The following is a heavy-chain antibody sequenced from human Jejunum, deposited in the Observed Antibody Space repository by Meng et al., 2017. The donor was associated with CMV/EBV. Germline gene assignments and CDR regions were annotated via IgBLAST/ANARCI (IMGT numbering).Heavy chain of an antibody. Sequence: GFTFSKNWLSWVRQAPGKGLEGVANIKQDGSQKYYVDSVKGRFTISRDNAKTSLYLQMNSLTAEDTALYYCAREESGDMPYAFNYWGQGTLVTVSS. J-gene: IGHJ4*02. D-gene: IGHD3-16*01. CDR1: GFTFSKNW. V-gene: IGHV3-7*01. CDR2: IKQDGSQK. CDR3: AREESGDMPYAFNY.